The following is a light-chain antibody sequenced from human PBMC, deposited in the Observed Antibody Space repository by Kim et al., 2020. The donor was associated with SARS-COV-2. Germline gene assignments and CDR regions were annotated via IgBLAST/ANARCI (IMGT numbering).Light chain of an antibody. CDR3: QQYGNTPGFT. J-gene: IGKJ3*01. CDR1: SNC. CDR2: GAS. Sequence: SNCLAWYQQKPGQAPRLLIYGASIRDTGIPDRFSGSGSGTDFTLTIDRLEPEDFAVYYCQQYGNTPGFTFGPGTKVDIK. V-gene: IGKV3-20*01.